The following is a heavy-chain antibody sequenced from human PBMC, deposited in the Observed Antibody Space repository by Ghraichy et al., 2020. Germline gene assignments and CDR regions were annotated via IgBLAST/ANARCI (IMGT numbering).Heavy chain of an antibody. CDR3: ARDHQLQPYAYCYGMDV. D-gene: IGHD3-16*01. CDR2: IHHSGTT. Sequence: SETLSLTCTVSGASINSGSYYWVWIRQPPGKGLEWIGSIHHSGTTYFNLSLKSRVIISVDMPKNQFSLNLTSVTAADTALYFCARDHQLQPYAYCYGMDVWGQGTTVTVSS. V-gene: IGHV4-39*02. CDR1: GASINSGSYY. J-gene: IGHJ6*02.